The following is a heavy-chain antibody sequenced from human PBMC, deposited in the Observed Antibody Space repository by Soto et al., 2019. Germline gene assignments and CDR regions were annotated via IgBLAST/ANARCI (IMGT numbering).Heavy chain of an antibody. J-gene: IGHJ6*02. D-gene: IGHD3-10*01. V-gene: IGHV3-30-3*01. CDR2: ISYDGSNK. Sequence: GGSLRLSCAASGFTFSSYAMHWVRQAPGKGLEWVAVISYDGSNKYYADSVKGRFTISRDNSKNTLYLQMNSLRAEDTAVYYCARGVTRFGGHYYYYGMDVWGQGTTVTVSS. CDR3: ARGVTRFGGHYYYYGMDV. CDR1: GFTFSSYA.